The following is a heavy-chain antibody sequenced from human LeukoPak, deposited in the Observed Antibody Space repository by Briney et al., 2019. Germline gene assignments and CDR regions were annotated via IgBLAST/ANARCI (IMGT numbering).Heavy chain of an antibody. CDR3: ARGGDYYDSSVAMPLI. CDR2: IRSSGSTI. CDR1: GFTFSSYE. Sequence: GRSLSLSCAASGFTFSSYEMNWVRQAAGEGRGWVSYIRSSGSTIFYADSVKGRSSICRDHAKNSLCLQINRVRDEDTAVNFCARGGDYYDSSVAMPLIWGQGTMVTVSS. D-gene: IGHD3-22*01. J-gene: IGHJ3*02. V-gene: IGHV3-48*03.